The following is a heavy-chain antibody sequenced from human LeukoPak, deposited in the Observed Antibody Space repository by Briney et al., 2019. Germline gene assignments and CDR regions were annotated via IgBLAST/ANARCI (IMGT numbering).Heavy chain of an antibody. J-gene: IGHJ6*02. CDR2: FSRSGGKT. D-gene: IGHD6-6*01. V-gene: IGHV3-23*01. Sequence: PGGSLRLSCAASGFTFSNYAMSWVRQAPGKGLEWVSAFSRSGGKTYYADSVKGRFTISRDNAKNSLYLQMNSLRAEDTAVYYCARDRTYSSSSMPYYYYGMDVWGQGTTVTVSS. CDR1: GFTFSNYA. CDR3: ARDRTYSSSSMPYYYYGMDV.